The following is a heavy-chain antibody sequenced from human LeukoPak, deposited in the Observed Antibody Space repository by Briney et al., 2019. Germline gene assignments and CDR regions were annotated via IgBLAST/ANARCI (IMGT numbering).Heavy chain of an antibody. CDR3: AREEGYSSSDY. Sequence: PGGSLRLSCAASGFTFSSYSMNWVRQAPGKGLEWVSSISSSSSYIYYAGSVKGRFTISRDNAKNSLYLQMNSLGAEDTAVYYCAREEGYSSSDYWGQGTLVTVSS. J-gene: IGHJ4*02. CDR1: GFTFSSYS. D-gene: IGHD6-6*01. CDR2: ISSSSSYI. V-gene: IGHV3-21*01.